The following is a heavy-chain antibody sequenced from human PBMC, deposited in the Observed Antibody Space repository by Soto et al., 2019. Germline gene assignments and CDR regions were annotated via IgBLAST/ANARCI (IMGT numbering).Heavy chain of an antibody. J-gene: IGHJ5*02. V-gene: IGHV3-21*01. CDR1: GFTFRSFT. CDR2: ISSNSAYI. CDR3: TRDASRDSSARGWFDP. Sequence: SLRLSCASSGFTFRSFTMNWVRHSPWKGLELVSTISSNSAYIYYTDALRGRFTISRDNAKNSLHLQMNSLRAEDTAVYYCTRDASRDSSARGWFDPWGPGTLVTVSS. D-gene: IGHD6-13*01.